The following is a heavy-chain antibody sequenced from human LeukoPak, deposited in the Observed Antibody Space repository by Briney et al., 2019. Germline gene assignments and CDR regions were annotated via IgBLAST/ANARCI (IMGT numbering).Heavy chain of an antibody. CDR2: ISYDGSNK. V-gene: IGHV3-30*04. Sequence: PGGSLRLSSAGSGFTFSSYAMHWVRQAPGKGLEWVPVISYDGSNKYYADSVKGRFTISRDNSKNTLYLQMNSLRAEDTALYYCARRGRRDILTAYPPYYYYYMDVWGKGTTVTVSS. CDR1: GFTFSSYA. D-gene: IGHD3-9*01. CDR3: ARRGRRDILTAYPPYYYYYMDV. J-gene: IGHJ6*03.